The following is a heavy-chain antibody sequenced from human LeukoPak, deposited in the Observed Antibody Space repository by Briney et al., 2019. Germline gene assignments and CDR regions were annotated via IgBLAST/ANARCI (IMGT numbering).Heavy chain of an antibody. J-gene: IGHJ4*02. V-gene: IGHV3-23*01. CDR2: ISGSGGST. D-gene: IGHD5-18*01. CDR3: AKDGSWIQLWLPNY. Sequence: PGGSLRLSCAASGFTFSSYAKSWVRQAPGKGLEWVSAISGSGGSTYYADSVKGRFTISRDNSKNTLYLQMNSLRAEDTAVYYCAKDGSWIQLWLPNYWGQGTLVTVSS. CDR1: GFTFSSYA.